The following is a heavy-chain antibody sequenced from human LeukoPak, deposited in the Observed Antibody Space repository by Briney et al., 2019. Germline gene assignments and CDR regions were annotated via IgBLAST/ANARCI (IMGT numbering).Heavy chain of an antibody. CDR1: GYTFTSYA. J-gene: IGHJ4*02. CDR2: INAGNGNT. V-gene: IGHV1-3*01. D-gene: IGHD3-9*01. CDR3: ARNQNYDILTGYYEYYFDY. Sequence: ASVKVSCKASGYTFTSYAVHWVRQAPGQRLEWMGWINAGNGNTKYSQKFQGRVTITRDTSASTAYMELSSLRSEDTAVYYCARNQNYDILTGYYEYYFDYWGQGTLVAVSS.